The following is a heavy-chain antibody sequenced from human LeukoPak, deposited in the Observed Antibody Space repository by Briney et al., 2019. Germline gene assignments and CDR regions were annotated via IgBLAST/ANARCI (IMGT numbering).Heavy chain of an antibody. CDR1: GGSISSSSYS. CDR3: ARHFGSSGYVAFDI. CDR2: IYYSGST. J-gene: IGHJ3*02. Sequence: SETLSLTCTVSGGSISSSSYSWGWIRQPPGKGLEWIGSIYYSGSTYYNPSLKSRVTISVDTSKNQFSLKLSSVTAADTAVYYCARHFGSSGYVAFDIWGQGTMVTVSS. D-gene: IGHD3-22*01. V-gene: IGHV4-39*01.